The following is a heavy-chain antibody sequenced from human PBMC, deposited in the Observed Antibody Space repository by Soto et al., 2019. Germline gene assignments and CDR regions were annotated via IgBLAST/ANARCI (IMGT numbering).Heavy chain of an antibody. CDR2: ISAYNGNT. V-gene: IGHV1-18*01. CDR3: ARLSYDYVWGSSRPSAFDI. Sequence: QVQLVQSGAEVKKPGASVKVSCKASGYTFTSYGISWVRQAPGQGLEWMGWISAYNGNTNYAQKLQGRVTMTTDTSTSTAYRELRSLRSDDTAVYYCARLSYDYVWGSSRPSAFDILGQGTMVTVSS. J-gene: IGHJ3*02. CDR1: GYTFTSYG. D-gene: IGHD3-16*01.